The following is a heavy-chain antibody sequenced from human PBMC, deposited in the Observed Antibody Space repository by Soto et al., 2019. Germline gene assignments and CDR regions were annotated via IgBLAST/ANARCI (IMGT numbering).Heavy chain of an antibody. CDR1: GASISSSY. J-gene: IGHJ3*02. D-gene: IGHD3-22*01. CDR2: VYYSGST. V-gene: IGHV4-59*01. CDR3: ARGYYDSSGQSNTFDI. Sequence: SETLSVTCTVSGASISSSYWSWIRQSPEKGLEWIGYVYYSGSTNYNPSLKSRVTISVDTSKNQFSLKLNSVTAADTAVYYCARGYYDSSGQSNTFDIWGQGTMVTVSS.